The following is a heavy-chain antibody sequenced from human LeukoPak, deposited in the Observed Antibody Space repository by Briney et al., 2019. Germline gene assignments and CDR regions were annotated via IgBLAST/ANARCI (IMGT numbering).Heavy chain of an antibody. CDR1: GYTFIDYY. CDR2: INPNSGGS. V-gene: IGHV1-2*06. D-gene: IGHD6-13*01. CDR3: ARDTPGIAAAGIDY. J-gene: IGHJ4*02. Sequence: ASVKVSCKASGYTFIDYYIHWVRQAPGQGLEWMGRINPNSGGSNYAQNFQGRVTMTRDTSISTAYMELSRLRSDDTAVYYCARDTPGIAAAGIDYWGQGTLVTVSS.